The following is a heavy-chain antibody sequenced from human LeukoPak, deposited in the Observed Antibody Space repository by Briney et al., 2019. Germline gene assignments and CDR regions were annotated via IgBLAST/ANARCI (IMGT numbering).Heavy chain of an antibody. CDR3: AKVENYYGSGSPDY. CDR2: IYSGGST. V-gene: IGHV3-66*01. Sequence: GGSLRLSCAASGFTVSSNYMSWVRQAPGKGLEWVSVIYSGGSTYYADSVKGRFTITRDNSKNTLYLQMNSLRAEDTAVYYCAKVENYYGSGSPDYWGQGTLVTVSS. D-gene: IGHD3-10*01. J-gene: IGHJ4*02. CDR1: GFTVSSNY.